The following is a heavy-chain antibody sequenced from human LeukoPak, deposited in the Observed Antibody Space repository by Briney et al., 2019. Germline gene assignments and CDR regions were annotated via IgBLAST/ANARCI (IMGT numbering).Heavy chain of an antibody. Sequence: GGPLRLSCAGSGFSFNNYAMYWVRQAPGKGLEWVSALSSSGLSPYYADSVKGRFSISRDISKNTLYLQMNSLRAEDTAVYYCTKAGPDTYAFDIWGQGTMVTVSS. V-gene: IGHV3-23*01. CDR1: GFSFNNYA. CDR3: TKAGPDTYAFDI. J-gene: IGHJ3*02. CDR2: LSSSGLSP. D-gene: IGHD2/OR15-2a*01.